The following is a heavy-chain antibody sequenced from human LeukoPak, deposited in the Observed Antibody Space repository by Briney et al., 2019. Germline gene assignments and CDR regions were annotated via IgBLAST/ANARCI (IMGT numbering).Heavy chain of an antibody. J-gene: IGHJ5*02. CDR3: ARAIQVVVVPVVMNWFAP. CDR1: GYSISSGYY. D-gene: IGHD2-21*01. CDR2: MYHGGST. V-gene: IGHV4-38-2*02. Sequence: PSETLSLTCTVSGYSISSGYYWGWIRQAPGKGLEWIGSMYHGGSTYYNPSLKSRVTISAGTSKNQFSLKLSSVTATDTAVYYCARAIQVVVVPVVMNWFAPWGQGTLVTVSS.